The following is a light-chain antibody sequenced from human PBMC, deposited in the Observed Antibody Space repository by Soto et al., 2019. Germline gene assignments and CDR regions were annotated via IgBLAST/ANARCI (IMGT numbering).Light chain of an antibody. CDR2: SAS. J-gene: IGKJ1*01. CDR1: QSISDT. CDR3: QQYSNSLPWT. Sequence: EIVMTQSPATLSVSPGGRATLSCRASQSISDTLAWYQQRPGQAPRLLIYSASSRAPAFPARFSGSGSGTDFTLTISSLQSEDFAVYYCQQYSNSLPWTFGRGTKVDIK. V-gene: IGKV3-15*01.